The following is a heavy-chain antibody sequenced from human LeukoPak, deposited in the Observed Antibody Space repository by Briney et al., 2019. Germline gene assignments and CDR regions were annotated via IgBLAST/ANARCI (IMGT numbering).Heavy chain of an antibody. CDR2: VYDTGDT. J-gene: IGHJ4*02. Sequence: SETLSLTCTVSGTSITRTYWSWIRQPPGRGLESVGYVYDTGDTNHNPSLKSRVTMSLDTSKNQFSLTLSSVTAADTAIYYCARRATSGNYQMLHFDSWGQGILVTVSS. V-gene: IGHV4-59*08. D-gene: IGHD1-7*01. CDR3: ARRATSGNYQMLHFDS. CDR1: GTSITRTY.